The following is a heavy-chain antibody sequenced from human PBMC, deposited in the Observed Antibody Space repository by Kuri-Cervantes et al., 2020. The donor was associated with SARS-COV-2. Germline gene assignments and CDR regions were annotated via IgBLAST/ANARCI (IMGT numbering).Heavy chain of an antibody. CDR2: SSAYNGNT. CDR1: GYTFTSYG. CDR3: ARDAFDSSGYQLVDY. Sequence: ASVKVSCKVSGYTFTSYGISWVRQAPGQGLEWMGWSSAYNGNTDYAQKLQGRVTMTTDTSTSTAYMELRSLRSDDTAVYYCARDAFDSSGYQLVDYWGQGTLVTVSS. J-gene: IGHJ4*02. D-gene: IGHD3-22*01. V-gene: IGHV1-18*04.